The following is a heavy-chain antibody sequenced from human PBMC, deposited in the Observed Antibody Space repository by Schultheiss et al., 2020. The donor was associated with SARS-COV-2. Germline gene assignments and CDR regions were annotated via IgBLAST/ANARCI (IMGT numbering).Heavy chain of an antibody. CDR1: GFTFSSYA. CDR3: ARGFPKYYGSGSYGSIDY. CDR2: ISGSGGST. Sequence: GGSLRLSCAASGFTFSSYAMSWVRQAPGKGLEWVSAISGSGGSTYYADSVKGRFTISRDNSKNTLYLQMNSLRAEDTAVYYCARGFPKYYGSGSYGSIDYWGQGTLVTVSS. V-gene: IGHV3-23*01. D-gene: IGHD3-10*01. J-gene: IGHJ4*02.